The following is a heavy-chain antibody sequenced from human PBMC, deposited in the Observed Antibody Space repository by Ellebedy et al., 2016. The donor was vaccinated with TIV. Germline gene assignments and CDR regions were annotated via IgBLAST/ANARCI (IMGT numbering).Heavy chain of an antibody. V-gene: IGHV3-7*04. CDR2: IKQDGSEK. J-gene: IGHJ2*01. CDR1: GFTFSNYW. CDR3: ARRYFDL. Sequence: LSLTCXASGFTFSNYWMHWVRQAPGKGLEWVANIKQDGSEKYYVGSVKGRFTISRDNAKNSLYLQMNSLRAEDTAVYYCARRYFDLWGRGTLVTVSS.